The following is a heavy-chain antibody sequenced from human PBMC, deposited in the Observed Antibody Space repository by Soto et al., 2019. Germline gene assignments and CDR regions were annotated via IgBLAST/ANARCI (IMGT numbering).Heavy chain of an antibody. D-gene: IGHD3-10*01. Sequence: QVQLQQWGAGLLKPSETLSLTCAVYGGSFSGYYWSWIRQPPGKGLEWIGEINHSGSTNYNPSLKRRVTISVDTSKNQFSLKLSSVTAADTAVYYCARETKGRGYYYGSGSYPYYFDYWGQGTLVTVSS. CDR3: ARETKGRGYYYGSGSYPYYFDY. V-gene: IGHV4-34*01. J-gene: IGHJ4*02. CDR1: GGSFSGYY. CDR2: INHSGST.